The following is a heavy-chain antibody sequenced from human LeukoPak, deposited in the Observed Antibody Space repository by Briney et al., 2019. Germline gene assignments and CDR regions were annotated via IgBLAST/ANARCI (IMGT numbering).Heavy chain of an antibody. J-gene: IGHJ3*01. Sequence: PRGSLRLSCAASGFTFSGHWMSWVRQAPAKGLEWVAHMNGDGSQIYYMDFVKGRFTISRDNAKNSLYLQMNGLRAEDTAVYYCVAWGNSGNSWGQGTMVIVSS. CDR3: VAWGNSGNS. V-gene: IGHV3-7*01. D-gene: IGHD1-26*01. CDR2: MNGDGSQI. CDR1: GFTFSGHW.